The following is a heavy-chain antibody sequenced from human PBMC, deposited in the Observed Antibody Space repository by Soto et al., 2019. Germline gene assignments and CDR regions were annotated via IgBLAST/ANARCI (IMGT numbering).Heavy chain of an antibody. CDR3: ARGSGYYYWDDY. V-gene: IGHV1-3*05. CDR2: INAGNGNT. D-gene: IGHD3-22*01. Sequence: QVQLVQSGAEEKKPGASVKVSCKASGYTFTSYAMHWVRQAPGQRLEWMGWINAGNGNTKYSQKFQGRVTITRDTSASTAYMELSSLRSEATALYYCARGSGYYYWDDYWGQGTLVTVSS. J-gene: IGHJ4*02. CDR1: GYTFTSYA.